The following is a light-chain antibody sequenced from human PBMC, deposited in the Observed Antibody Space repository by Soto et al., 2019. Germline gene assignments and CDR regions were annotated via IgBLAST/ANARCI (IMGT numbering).Light chain of an antibody. CDR2: DAS. Sequence: DIQMTQSPSTLSASVGDRVTITCRASQSISSWLAWYQQKPGKAPKLLISDASILESGVPSRFSGSGSGTEFTLTISSLQPDDFATYYCQQYNSYPWTFGQGTKVEIK. CDR3: QQYNSYPWT. V-gene: IGKV1-5*01. CDR1: QSISSW. J-gene: IGKJ1*01.